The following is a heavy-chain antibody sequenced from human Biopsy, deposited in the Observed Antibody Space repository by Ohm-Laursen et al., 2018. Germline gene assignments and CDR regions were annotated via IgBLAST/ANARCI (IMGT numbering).Heavy chain of an antibody. V-gene: IGHV1-69*01. CDR1: GGTFINNV. Sequence: SSVKVSCKASGGTFINNVISGVRQAPGQGLEWMGGIIPIFGTANYAQRFQGRVTISADESTSTSYMELCSLTTEDTAIYYCARGPHSGSHSCFDYWGQGTLVTVSS. CDR3: ARGPHSGSHSCFDY. J-gene: IGHJ4*02. D-gene: IGHD1-26*01. CDR2: IIPIFGTA.